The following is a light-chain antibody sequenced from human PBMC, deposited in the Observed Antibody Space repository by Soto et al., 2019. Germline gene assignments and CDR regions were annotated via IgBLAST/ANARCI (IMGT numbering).Light chain of an antibody. CDR1: SSDVGGYNY. CDR2: DVS. CDR3: SSYTSSSTLGV. J-gene: IGLJ1*01. Sequence: QSALTQPASVSGSPGQSITISCTGTSSDVGGYNYVSWYQQHPGKAPKLMIYDVSNRPSGVSNRFSGSKSGKTASLTISGLQAEDEDDYYCSSYTSSSTLGVFGTGTKLTVL. V-gene: IGLV2-14*01.